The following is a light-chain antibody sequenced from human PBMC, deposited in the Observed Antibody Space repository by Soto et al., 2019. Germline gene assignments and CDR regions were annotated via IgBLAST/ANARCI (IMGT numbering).Light chain of an antibody. CDR2: GNN. V-gene: IGLV1-44*01. J-gene: IGLJ1*01. Sequence: QSVLTQPPSASGTPGQRVTISCSGSSSNIGSDSVNWFQHLPGTTPKLLIYGNNQRPSGVPDRFSGSKSGTSASLVISGLQSEDEADYYCQSYDRSLIVSYVFGTGTKVTVL. CDR1: SSNIGSDS. CDR3: QSYDRSLIVSYV.